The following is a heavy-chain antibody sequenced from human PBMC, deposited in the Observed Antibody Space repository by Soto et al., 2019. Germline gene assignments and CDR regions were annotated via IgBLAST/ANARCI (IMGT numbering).Heavy chain of an antibody. D-gene: IGHD3-22*01. CDR2: IIPISGPA. CDR1: GGTFSSYA. Sequence: QVQLVQSGAEVKKPGSSVKVSCKASGGTFSSYAISWVRQAPGQGLEWMGGIIPISGPANYAQKFQGRVTNSADEAARTAYMAPSSPRSEVTAVQYCAMSRVTYYYDSTAFEIWCQGTMVTVSS. J-gene: IGHJ3*02. CDR3: AMSRVTYYYDSTAFEI. V-gene: IGHV1-69*01.